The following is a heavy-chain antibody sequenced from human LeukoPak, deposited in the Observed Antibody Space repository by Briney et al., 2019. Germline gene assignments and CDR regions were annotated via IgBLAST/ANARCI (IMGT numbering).Heavy chain of an antibody. CDR1: GLTFSSYA. CDR3: AKGQGALVNFGGLMEV. Sequence: GGSLRLSCAASGLTFSSYAMSWVRQAPGKGLEWVSVISGSGVGTDYADSVKGRFTISRDNSKNTLFLQMNGLRAEDTAVYYCAKGQGALVNFGGLMEVWGKGTTVTVSS. D-gene: IGHD3-10*01. J-gene: IGHJ6*03. CDR2: ISGSGVGT. V-gene: IGHV3-23*01.